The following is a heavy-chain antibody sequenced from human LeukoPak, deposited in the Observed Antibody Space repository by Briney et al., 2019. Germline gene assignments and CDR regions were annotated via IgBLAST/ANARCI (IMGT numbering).Heavy chain of an antibody. CDR2: IYYSGST. D-gene: IGHD6-13*01. Sequence: PSETLSLTCAVSGDSVNSGNYYWSWIRQPPGKGLEWIGYIYYSGSTNYNPSLKSRVTMSVDTSKNQFSLKLSSVTAADTAVYYCARAYSSSWYDSWGQGTLVTVSS. CDR1: GDSVNSGNYY. CDR3: ARAYSSSWYDS. J-gene: IGHJ5*01. V-gene: IGHV4-61*01.